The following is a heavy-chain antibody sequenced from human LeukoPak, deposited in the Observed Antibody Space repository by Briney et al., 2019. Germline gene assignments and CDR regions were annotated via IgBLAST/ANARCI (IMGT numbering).Heavy chain of an antibody. CDR3: ARDHSRVEPWLRYVDY. V-gene: IGHV1-2*02. Sequence: GASVKVSCKASGYTFTGYYMHWVRQAPGQGLEWMGWINPNSGGTNYAQKFQGRVTMTRDTSISTAYMELSRLRSDDTAVYYCARDHSRVEPWLRYVDYWGQGTPVTVSS. CDR1: GYTFTGYY. D-gene: IGHD5-12*01. J-gene: IGHJ4*02. CDR2: INPNSGGT.